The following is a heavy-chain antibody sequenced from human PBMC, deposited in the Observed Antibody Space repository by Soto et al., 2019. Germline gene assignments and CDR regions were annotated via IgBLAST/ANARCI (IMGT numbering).Heavy chain of an antibody. CDR1: GFAFYYYN. CDR2: ISSSGGTT. Sequence: GGSLRLSCAASGFAFYYYNMNWVRQAPGKGLEWVSGISSSGGTTHYAASVKGRFTISRANSKNSLFLQMDSLRAEDTAVYYCAKLPRGSSPENDYWGQGTLVTVSS. J-gene: IGHJ4*02. D-gene: IGHD6-6*01. V-gene: IGHV3-23*01. CDR3: AKLPRGSSPENDY.